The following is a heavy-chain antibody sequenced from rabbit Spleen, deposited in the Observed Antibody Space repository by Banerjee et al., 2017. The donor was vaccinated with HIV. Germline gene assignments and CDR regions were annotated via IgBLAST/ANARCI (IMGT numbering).Heavy chain of an antibody. V-gene: IGHV1S45*01. CDR2: INAVTGRA. Sequence: QEQLLESGGGLVKPEGSLKLSCTASGFSFSDKAVMCWVRQAPGKGLEWIACINAVTGRAVYASWAKGRFTFSKTSSTTVTLQVTSLTAADTATYFCARDGAGGSYFALWGQGTLVTVS. CDR1: GFSFSDKAV. CDR3: ARDGAGGSYFAL. J-gene: IGHJ6*01. D-gene: IGHD8-1*01.